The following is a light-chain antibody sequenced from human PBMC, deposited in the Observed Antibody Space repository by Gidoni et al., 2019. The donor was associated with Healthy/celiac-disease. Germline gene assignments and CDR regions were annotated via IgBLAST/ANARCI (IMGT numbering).Light chain of an antibody. J-gene: IGLJ2*01. CDR1: SLRSYY. CDR3: NSRDSSGNPHVV. CDR2: GKN. Sequence: SSELTQDPAVSVALGQTFRITCQGDSLRSYYASWYQQKPGQAPVLVIYGKNNRPSGIPDRFSGSSSGNTASLTITGAQAEDEADYYCNSRDSSGNPHVVFGGGTKLTVL. V-gene: IGLV3-19*01.